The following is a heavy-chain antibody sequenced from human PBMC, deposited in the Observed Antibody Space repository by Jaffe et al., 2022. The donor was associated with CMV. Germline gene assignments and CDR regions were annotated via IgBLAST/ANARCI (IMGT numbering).Heavy chain of an antibody. Sequence: EVQLLESGGGLVQPGGSLRLSCAASGFTFSSYAMSWVRQAPGKGLEWVSAISGSGGSTYYADSVKGRFTISRDNSKNTLYLQMNSLRAEDTAVYYCAKDRDIVVVPAAIDAFDIWGQGTMVTVSS. V-gene: IGHV3-23*01. J-gene: IGHJ3*02. CDR2: ISGSGGST. CDR1: GFTFSSYA. CDR3: AKDRDIVVVPAAIDAFDI. D-gene: IGHD2-2*02.